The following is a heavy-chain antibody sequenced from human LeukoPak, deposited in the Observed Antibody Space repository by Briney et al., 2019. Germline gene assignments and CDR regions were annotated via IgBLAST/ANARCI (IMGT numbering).Heavy chain of an antibody. CDR2: MNPNSGNT. D-gene: IGHD6-19*01. V-gene: IGHV1-8*01. CDR3: ARVAVAGTIAFDI. CDR1: GYTFTSYD. J-gene: IGHJ3*02. Sequence: GASVKVSCKASGYTFTSYDINWVRQATGQGLEWMGWMNPNSGNTGYAQKFQGRVTMTRNTSISTACMELSSLRSEDTAVYYCARVAVAGTIAFDIWGQGTMVTVSS.